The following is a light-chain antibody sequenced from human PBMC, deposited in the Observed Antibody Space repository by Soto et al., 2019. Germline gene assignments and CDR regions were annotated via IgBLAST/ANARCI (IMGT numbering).Light chain of an antibody. V-gene: IGKV3-20*01. CDR2: GAS. J-gene: IGKJ4*01. CDR3: QHYGSSPLT. Sequence: IVLTQSPGTLSLSPGERATLSCRASQSVSASHLAWYQQKPGQAPRLLLYGASTRATGIPDRFSGSGSGTDLTLTITRVEPEDFAVFYCQHYGSSPLTFGGGTKVEIK. CDR1: QSVSASH.